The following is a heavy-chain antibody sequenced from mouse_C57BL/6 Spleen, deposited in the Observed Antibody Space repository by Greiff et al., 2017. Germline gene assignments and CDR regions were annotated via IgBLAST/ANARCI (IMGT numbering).Heavy chain of an antibody. CDR1: GFNIKDYY. D-gene: IGHD2-3*01. J-gene: IGHJ2*01. CDR2: IDPEDGDT. V-gene: IGHV14-1*01. CDR3: TLYDGSYEAY. Sequence: EVQVVESGAELVRPGASVKLSCTASGFNIKDYYMHWVKQRPEKGLEWIGRIDPEDGDTEYAPKFQGKATMTADKSSNTAYLQLSSLTSEDTAVYYCTLYDGSYEAYRGQGTTLTVSA.